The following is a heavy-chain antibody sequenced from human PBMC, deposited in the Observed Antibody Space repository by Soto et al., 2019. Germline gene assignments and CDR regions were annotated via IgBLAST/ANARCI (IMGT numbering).Heavy chain of an antibody. Sequence: LSLTCAVYGGSFSGYYWSWIRQPPGKGLEWIGEINHSGSTNYNPSLKSRVTISVDTSKNQFSLKLSSVTAADTAVYYCARGYSSGWYGTPFFDYWGQGTLVTVSS. CDR3: ARGYSSGWYGTPFFDY. CDR2: INHSGST. CDR1: GGSFSGYY. J-gene: IGHJ4*02. V-gene: IGHV4-34*01. D-gene: IGHD6-19*01.